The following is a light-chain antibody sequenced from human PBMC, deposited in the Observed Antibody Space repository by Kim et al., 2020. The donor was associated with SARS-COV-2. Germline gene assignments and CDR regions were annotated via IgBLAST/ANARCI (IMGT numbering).Light chain of an antibody. CDR3: QQRYHWPLT. J-gene: IGKJ3*01. V-gene: IGKV3-11*01. Sequence: ETVLTQSPATLSLSPGERATLPCRASQSVGSHVAGYQQKAGQAPRLLIYDASNRATGVPARFSGSGSGTDFALTISSLESEDSAVYYCQQRYHWPLTFGPGTNVDIK. CDR2: DAS. CDR1: QSVGSH.